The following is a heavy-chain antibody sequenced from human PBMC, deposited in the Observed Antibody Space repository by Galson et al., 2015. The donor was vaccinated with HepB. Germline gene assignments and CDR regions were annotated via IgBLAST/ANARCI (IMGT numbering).Heavy chain of an antibody. J-gene: IGHJ4*02. CDR3: ARGVVPAALYYFDN. Sequence: SVKVSCKASGYTFTNYAIHWVRQAPGQRLEWMGWINPDNGNTKYSQNFQGRVTFTRDTSASTGYIEMSSLRPEDTAVFYCARGVVPAALYYFDNRGQGTLVTVSS. CDR1: GYTFTNYA. CDR2: INPDNGNT. V-gene: IGHV1-3*01. D-gene: IGHD2-2*01.